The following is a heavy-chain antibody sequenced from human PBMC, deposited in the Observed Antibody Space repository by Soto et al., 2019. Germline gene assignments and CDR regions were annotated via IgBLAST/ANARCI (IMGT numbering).Heavy chain of an antibody. CDR2: MSVSGSHI. V-gene: IGHV3-23*01. J-gene: IGHJ5*02. CDR3: ARPNIDDFGVPNRLDP. D-gene: IGHD3-3*01. CDR1: GFTFNAYT. Sequence: GGSLRLSCSASGFTFNAYTMSWVRRVPGRGLEWVAVMSVSGSHIYYADSVRGRFTISRDNFRSMLFLQMNSLRAEDTAVYYCARPNIDDFGVPNRLDPWGQGTLVTVSS.